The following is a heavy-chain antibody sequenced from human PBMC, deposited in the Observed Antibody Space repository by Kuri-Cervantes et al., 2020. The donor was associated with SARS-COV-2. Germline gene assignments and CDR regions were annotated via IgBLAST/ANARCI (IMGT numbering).Heavy chain of an antibody. J-gene: IGHJ3*02. CDR1: GFTFSSYA. CDR3: ARELGSSGWNDAFDI. CDR2: ISYDGSNE. V-gene: IGHV3-30-3*01. D-gene: IGHD6-19*01. Sequence: GESLKISCAASGFTFSSYAMHWVRQAPGKGLEWVAVISYDGSNEYYADSVKGRFTISRDNSKNTLYLQMNSLRAEDTAVYCCARELGSSGWNDAFDIWGQGTMVTVSS.